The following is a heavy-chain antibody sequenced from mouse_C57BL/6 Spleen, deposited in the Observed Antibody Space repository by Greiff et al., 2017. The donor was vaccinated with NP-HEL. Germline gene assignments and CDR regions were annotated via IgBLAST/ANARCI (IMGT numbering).Heavy chain of an antibody. CDR2: ISYDGSN. V-gene: IGHV3-6*01. CDR3: ARDDYGAGGAMDY. Sequence: EVKLLESGPGLVKPSQSLSLTCSVTGYSITSGYYWNWIRQFPGNKLEWMGYISYDGSNNYNPSLKNRIAITRYTSKNQFFLKLNSVTTEDTATYYCARDDYGAGGAMDYWGQGTSVTVSS. CDR1: GYSITSGYY. D-gene: IGHD2-4*01. J-gene: IGHJ4*01.